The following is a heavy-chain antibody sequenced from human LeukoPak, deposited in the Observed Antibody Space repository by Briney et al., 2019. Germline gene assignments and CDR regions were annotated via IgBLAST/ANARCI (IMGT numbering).Heavy chain of an antibody. D-gene: IGHD4-17*01. Sequence: GESLQISCKVSGNSFSMFWIGWVRQMPGKGLEWMGIIYPGDSDTRYSPSFQGQVTISADKSISTAYLQWSSLKASDTAMYYCARSRMTTVPIWAFDIWGQGTMVTVSS. CDR3: ARSRMTTVPIWAFDI. J-gene: IGHJ3*02. CDR1: GNSFSMFW. CDR2: IYPGDSDT. V-gene: IGHV5-51*01.